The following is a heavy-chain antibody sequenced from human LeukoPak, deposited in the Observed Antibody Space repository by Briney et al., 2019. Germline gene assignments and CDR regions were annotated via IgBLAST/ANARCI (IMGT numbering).Heavy chain of an antibody. CDR3: ARDFAGVTARSEYFQH. CDR2: IDSDGSST. CDR1: GFTFSSSA. D-gene: IGHD3-16*01. V-gene: IGHV3-74*01. J-gene: IGHJ1*01. Sequence: GGSLRLSCAASGFTFSSSAMSWVRQAPGKGLVWVSRIDSDGSSTNHADSVKGRFTISRDNAKNTLYLQMNSLRAEDTAVYYCARDFAGVTARSEYFQHWGQGTLVTVAP.